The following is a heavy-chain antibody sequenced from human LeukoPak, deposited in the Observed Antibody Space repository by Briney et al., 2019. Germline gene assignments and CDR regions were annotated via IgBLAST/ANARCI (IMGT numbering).Heavy chain of an antibody. J-gene: IGHJ4*02. V-gene: IGHV3-23*01. CDR3: AKDAAAAGSAYYFEY. CDR1: GFTSSSYA. Sequence: GGSLRLSCAASGFTSSSYAMSWVRQAPGKGLEWVSGISGSGDNTYYADSVKGRFTISRDNSKNTLYLHMNSLRADDTAVYYCAKDAAAAGSAYYFEYWGQGTLVTVSS. CDR2: ISGSGDNT. D-gene: IGHD6-13*01.